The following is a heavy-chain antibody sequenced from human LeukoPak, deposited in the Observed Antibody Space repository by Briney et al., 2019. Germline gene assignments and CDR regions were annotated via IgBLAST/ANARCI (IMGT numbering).Heavy chain of an antibody. D-gene: IGHD3-10*01. CDR1: GDSVSSTSAT. V-gene: IGHV6-1*01. Sequence: SQTLSLTCAISGDSVSSTSATWNWIRQSPSRGLEWLGRTYYASKWNHDYKSSVRSRITINPDTSKNQFSLQLNSVTPQDTAVYYCTRQAYYYISGTYYSSLDVWGQGTTVTVSS. CDR2: TYYASKWNH. CDR3: TRQAYYYISGTYYSSLDV. J-gene: IGHJ6*02.